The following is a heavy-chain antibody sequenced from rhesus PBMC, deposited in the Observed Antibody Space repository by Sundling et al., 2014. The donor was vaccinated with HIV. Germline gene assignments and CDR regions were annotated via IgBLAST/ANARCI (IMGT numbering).Heavy chain of an antibody. Sequence: QLQLQESGPGLVKPSETLSLTCAVSGGSISGGYGWNWIRQPPGKGLEWIGLLFGSIGSTHYNPSLRSRVTISADTSKNQFSLNLSAVTAADTAVYYCAREGRTWNYGYGLESWGQGVVVTVSS. CDR1: GGSISGGYG. J-gene: IGHJ6*01. CDR2: LFGSIGST. V-gene: IGHV4-127*01. D-gene: IGHD1-38*01. CDR3: AREGRTWNYGYGLES.